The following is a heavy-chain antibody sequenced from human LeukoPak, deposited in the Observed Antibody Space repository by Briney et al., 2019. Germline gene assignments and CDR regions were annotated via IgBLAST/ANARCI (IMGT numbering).Heavy chain of an antibody. J-gene: IGHJ5*02. V-gene: IGHV4-34*01. Sequence: PSETLSLTCAVYGGSFSGYYWSWIRQPPGKGLGWIGEINHSGSTNYNPSLKSRVTISVDTSKNQFSLKLSSVTAADTAVYYCARGSGGYDFWSGYYRPYNWFDPWGQGTLVTVSS. CDR1: GGSFSGYY. D-gene: IGHD3-3*01. CDR2: INHSGST. CDR3: ARGSGGYDFWSGYYRPYNWFDP.